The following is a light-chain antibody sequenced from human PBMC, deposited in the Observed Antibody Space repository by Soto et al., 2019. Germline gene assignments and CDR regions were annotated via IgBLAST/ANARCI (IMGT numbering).Light chain of an antibody. V-gene: IGLV2-23*02. J-gene: IGLJ2*01. Sequence: QSALTQPASVSGSPGQSITISCTGTSSDVGSYNLVSWYQQHPGKAPKLVIYEVTKRPSRVSNRFSGSKSGNTASLTISGLQAEDEADYYCCSYAGSSTLIFGGGTKLTVL. CDR1: SSDVGSYNL. CDR3: CSYAGSSTLI. CDR2: EVT.